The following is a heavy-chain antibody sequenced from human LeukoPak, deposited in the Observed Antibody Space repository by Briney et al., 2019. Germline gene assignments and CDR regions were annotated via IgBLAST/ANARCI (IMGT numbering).Heavy chain of an antibody. V-gene: IGHV4-34*01. CDR3: ARPGFYGAPIDY. CDR1: GGSFSGYY. D-gene: IGHD4-17*01. Sequence: SETLSRTCAVYGGSFSGYYWSWIRQPPGKGLEWIGEINHSGSTNYNPSLKSRVTISVDTSKNQFSLKLSSVTAADTAVYYCARPGFYGAPIDYWGQGTLVTVSS. J-gene: IGHJ4*02. CDR2: INHSGST.